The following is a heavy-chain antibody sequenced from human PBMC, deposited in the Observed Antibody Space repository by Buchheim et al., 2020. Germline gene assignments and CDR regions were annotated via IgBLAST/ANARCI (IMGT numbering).Heavy chain of an antibody. D-gene: IGHD5-18*01. V-gene: IGHV3-33*01. CDR2: IWYDGSNK. CDR1: GFTFSSYG. CDR3: AREIAMWIQLWSFDY. J-gene: IGHJ4*02. Sequence: QVQLVESGGGVVQPGRSLRLSCAASGFTFSSYGMHWVRQAPGKGLEWVAVIWYDGSNKYYADSVKGRFTISRDNPKNTLYLQMNSLRAEDTAVYYCAREIAMWIQLWSFDYWGQGTL.